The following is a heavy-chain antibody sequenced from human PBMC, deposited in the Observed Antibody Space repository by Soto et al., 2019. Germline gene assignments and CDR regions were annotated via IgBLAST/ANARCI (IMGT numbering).Heavy chain of an antibody. CDR2: IIPIFGTA. CDR1: GGTFSSYA. CDR3: AEGAAAGMGHFDY. D-gene: IGHD6-13*01. Sequence: QVQLVQSGAEVKKPGSSVKVSCKASGGTFSSYAISWVRQAPGQGLEWMGGIIPIFGTASYAQKFQGRVTSAADESTSTAYMELSSLRSEDTAVYYCAEGAAAGMGHFDYWGQGTLVTVSS. V-gene: IGHV1-69*01. J-gene: IGHJ4*02.